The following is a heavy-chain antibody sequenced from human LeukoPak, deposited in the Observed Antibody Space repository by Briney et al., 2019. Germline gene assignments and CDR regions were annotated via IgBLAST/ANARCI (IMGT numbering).Heavy chain of an antibody. Sequence: ASVKVSCKASGYTFTSYDINWVRQATGQGLEWMGWMNPNSGNTGYAQKLQGRVTMTTDTSTSTAYMELRSLRSDDTAVYYCARAQSIAAAGRPSDYWGQGTLVTVSS. CDR1: GYTFTSYD. J-gene: IGHJ4*02. CDR2: MNPNSGNT. V-gene: IGHV1-8*02. CDR3: ARAQSIAAAGRPSDY. D-gene: IGHD6-13*01.